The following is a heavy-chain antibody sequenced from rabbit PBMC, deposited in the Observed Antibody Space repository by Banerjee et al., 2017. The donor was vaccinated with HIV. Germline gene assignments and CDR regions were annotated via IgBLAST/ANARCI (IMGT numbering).Heavy chain of an antibody. Sequence: QEQLEESGGGLVQPEGSLTLTCTASGFSFSSYWMCWVRQAPGKGPEWIACIYTGDGNTYYASWAKGRFTITKTSSTTVTLEMTSLTAADTATYFCARDLTGVTGWNFNLWGPGTLVTVS. J-gene: IGHJ4*01. V-gene: IGHV1S45*01. CDR2: IYTGDGNT. CDR1: GFSFSSYW. D-gene: IGHD7-1*01. CDR3: ARDLTGVTGWNFNL.